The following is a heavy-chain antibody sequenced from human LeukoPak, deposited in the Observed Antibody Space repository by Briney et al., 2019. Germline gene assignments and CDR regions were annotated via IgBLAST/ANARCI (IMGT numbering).Heavy chain of an antibody. CDR1: GFTFSSYG. CDR3: ARFPLTDTAMVDY. CDR2: IWYDGSNK. V-gene: IGHV3-33*01. Sequence: PGGSLRLSCAASGFTFSSYGMHWVRQAPGKGLEWVAVIWYDGSNKYYADSVKGRFTISRDNSKNTLYLQMNSLRAEDTAVYYCARFPLTDTAMVDYWGQGTLVTVSS. J-gene: IGHJ4*02. D-gene: IGHD5-18*01.